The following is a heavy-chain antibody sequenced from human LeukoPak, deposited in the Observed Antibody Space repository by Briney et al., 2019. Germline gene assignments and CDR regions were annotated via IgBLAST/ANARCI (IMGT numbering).Heavy chain of an antibody. V-gene: IGHV1-46*01. CDR1: GYTFTRYY. J-gene: IGHJ3*02. CDR3: TRGEWELLAFDI. D-gene: IGHD1-26*01. CDR2: INPSGGST. Sequence: ASVKASCKASGYTFTRYYMHWVRQAPGQGLEWMGIINPSGGSTSYAQKFQGRVTMTRDMSTSTVYMELSSLRSEDTAVYYCTRGEWELLAFDIWGQGTMVTVSS.